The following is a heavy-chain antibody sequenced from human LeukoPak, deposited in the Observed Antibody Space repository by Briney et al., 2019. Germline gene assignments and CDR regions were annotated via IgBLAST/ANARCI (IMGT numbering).Heavy chain of an antibody. J-gene: IGHJ5*02. Sequence: GGSLRLSCAASGFTFSSYAMSWVRQAPGKGLEWVANIKQDGSEEYYVDSVKGRFTISRDNARNSLYLQMNSLRAEDTAVYYCARVGTLVRGVNFNWFDPWGQGTLVTVSS. V-gene: IGHV3-7*01. CDR1: GFTFSSYA. CDR2: IKQDGSEE. D-gene: IGHD3-10*01. CDR3: ARVGTLVRGVNFNWFDP.